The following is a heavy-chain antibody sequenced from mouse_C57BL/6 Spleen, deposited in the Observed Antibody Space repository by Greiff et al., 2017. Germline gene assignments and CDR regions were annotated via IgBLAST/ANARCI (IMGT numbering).Heavy chain of an antibody. CDR2: INYDGSST. J-gene: IGHJ4*01. D-gene: IGHD1-1*01. V-gene: IGHV5-16*01. CDR3: ARAATPSYYAMDY. Sequence: EVQRVESEGGLVQPGSSMKLSCTASGFTFSDYYMAWVRQVPEKGLEWVANINYDGSSTYYLDSLKSRFIISRDNAKNILYLQMSSLKSEDTATYYCARAATPSYYAMDYWGQGTSVTVSS. CDR1: GFTFSDYY.